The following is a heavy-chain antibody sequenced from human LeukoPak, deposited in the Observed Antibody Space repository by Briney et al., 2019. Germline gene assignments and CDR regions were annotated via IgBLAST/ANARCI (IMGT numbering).Heavy chain of an antibody. CDR1: DGSLSGYS. J-gene: IGHJ4*02. D-gene: IGHD1-26*01. CDR3: ARHEYGSATACFQS. CDR2: STHSGRT. Sequence: SETLSLTCAVYDGSLSGYSWSWIRQPPGKGLEWIGESTHSGRTNYSPSLKSRVTVSVDTSKNQFSLKLRSVTAADTAVYYCARHEYGSATACFQSWSQGTLVTVSS. V-gene: IGHV4-34*01.